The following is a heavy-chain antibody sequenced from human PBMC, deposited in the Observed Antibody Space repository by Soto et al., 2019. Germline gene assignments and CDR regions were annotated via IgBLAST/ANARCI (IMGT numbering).Heavy chain of an antibody. J-gene: IGHJ3*02. D-gene: IGHD1-1*01. CDR2: MSHSGGT. V-gene: IGHV4-34*01. CDR1: GGFVSSGSYY. Sequence: QVQLQQWGAGLLKPSETLSLTCAVYGGFVSSGSYYWSWIRQPPGKGLEWSGEMSHSGGTHFNPYLKTRVTRSVDTSKNQFYLKMRSVTAADTAISYCARVERGTATTVVDAFDIWGPGTMVTVSS. CDR3: ARVERGTATTVVDAFDI.